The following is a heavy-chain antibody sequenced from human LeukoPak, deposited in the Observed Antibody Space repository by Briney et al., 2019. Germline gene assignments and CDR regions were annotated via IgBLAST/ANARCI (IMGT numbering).Heavy chain of an antibody. CDR2: ISAYNGNT. D-gene: IGHD6-13*01. CDR3: ASTAAAGTGDAFDI. V-gene: IGHV1-18*01. CDR1: GYTFTSYG. J-gene: IGHJ3*02. Sequence: ASVKVSCKASGYTFTSYGISWVRQAPGQGLEGMGWISAYNGNTNYAQKLQGRVTMTTDTSTSTAYMELRSLRSDDTAVYYCASTAAAGTGDAFDIWGQGTMVTVSS.